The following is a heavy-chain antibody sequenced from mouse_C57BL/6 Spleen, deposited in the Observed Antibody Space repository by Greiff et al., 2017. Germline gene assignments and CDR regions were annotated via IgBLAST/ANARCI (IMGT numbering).Heavy chain of an antibody. CDR2: ISYDGSN. J-gene: IGHJ4*01. D-gene: IGHD2-4*01. CDR3: AREGLRRGGSYAMDY. V-gene: IGHV3-6*01. Sequence: VQLKESGPGLVKPSQSLSLTCSVTGYSITSGYYWNWIRQFPGNKLEWMGYISYDGSNNYNPSLKNRISITRDTSRNQFFLKLNSVTTEDTATYYCAREGLRRGGSYAMDYWGQGTSVTVSS. CDR1: GYSITSGYY.